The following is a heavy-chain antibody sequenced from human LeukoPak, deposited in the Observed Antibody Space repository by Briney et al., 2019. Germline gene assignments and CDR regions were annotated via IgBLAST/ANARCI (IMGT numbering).Heavy chain of an antibody. CDR1: GGAISSFY. D-gene: IGHD5-24*01. V-gene: IGHV4-59*13. Sequence: SETLSLTCSVSGGAISSFYWIWIRQTPGKGLEWIGCIQNSGSTEYNPSLESRVTISVDTSKNQFALKLTSLTAADTAVYYCARGYGYNSEYWGQGTRVTVSS. CDR3: ARGYGYNSEY. CDR2: IQNSGST. J-gene: IGHJ4*02.